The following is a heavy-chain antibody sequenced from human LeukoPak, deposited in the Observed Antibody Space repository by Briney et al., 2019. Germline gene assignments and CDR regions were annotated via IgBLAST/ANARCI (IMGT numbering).Heavy chain of an antibody. Sequence: GGSLRLSCAASGFTFSSYAMSWVRQAPGKGLEWVSAISGSGGSTYYADSVKGRFTISGDNSKNTLYLQMNSLRAEDTAVYYCAKDRFGGSRTLDYWGQGTLVTVSS. D-gene: IGHD1-26*01. CDR2: ISGSGGST. V-gene: IGHV3-23*01. CDR1: GFTFSSYA. J-gene: IGHJ4*02. CDR3: AKDRFGGSRTLDY.